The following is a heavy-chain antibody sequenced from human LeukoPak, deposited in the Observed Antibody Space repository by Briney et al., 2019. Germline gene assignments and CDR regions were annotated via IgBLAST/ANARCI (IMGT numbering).Heavy chain of an antibody. CDR3: ARMTDSGYYSYYFDY. V-gene: IGHV2-5*01. CDR2: IYWNDDK. J-gene: IGHJ4*02. Sequence: SGPTLVNPTETLTLTCTFSGFSLSTSGVGVGWIRQPPGKALEWLALIYWNDDKRYSPSLKSRLTITKDTSTNQLVLTMTNMDPVDTATYYCARMTDSGYYSYYFDYWGQGTLVTVSS. D-gene: IGHD3-22*01. CDR1: GFSLSTSGVG.